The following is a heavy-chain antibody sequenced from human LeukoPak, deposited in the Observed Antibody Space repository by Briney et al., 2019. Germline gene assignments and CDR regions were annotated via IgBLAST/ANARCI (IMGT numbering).Heavy chain of an antibody. CDR3: ARGRGTIYMFDY. J-gene: IGHJ4*02. Sequence: PGGSLRLSCAASGFTFSSSWMFWVRQPPGKGLVWVSHINGDGSRTGFADSVKGRFTISRDNARNTLYLQMNSLRAEDTAVYYCARGRGTIYMFDYWGQGTLVTVSS. V-gene: IGHV3-74*01. CDR2: INGDGSRT. D-gene: IGHD2/OR15-2a*01. CDR1: GFTFSSSW.